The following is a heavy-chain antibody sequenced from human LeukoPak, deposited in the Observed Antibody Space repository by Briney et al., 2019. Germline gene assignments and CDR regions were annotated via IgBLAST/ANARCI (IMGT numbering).Heavy chain of an antibody. Sequence: ASVKVSCKASGGTFSSYAISWVRQAPGQGLEGMGGIIPIFGTANYAQKFQGRVTITADKSTSTAYMELSSLRSEDTAVYYCARDSTMVRGVIWDYYYGMDVWGKGTTVTVSS. CDR2: IIPIFGTA. CDR1: GGTFSSYA. CDR3: ARDSTMVRGVIWDYYYGMDV. V-gene: IGHV1-69*06. J-gene: IGHJ6*04. D-gene: IGHD3-10*01.